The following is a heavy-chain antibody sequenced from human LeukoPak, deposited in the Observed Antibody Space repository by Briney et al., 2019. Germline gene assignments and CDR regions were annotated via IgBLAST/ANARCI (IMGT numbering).Heavy chain of an antibody. CDR3: AGAPAVTSFFFDY. Sequence: PGGSLRLSCAASGFTVSSNYMGWVRQAPGKGLEWVSVIYSGGSTYYADSVKGRFTISRDNSKNTLYLQMNSLRAEDTAVYYCAGAPAVTSFFFDYWGQGTLVTVSP. D-gene: IGHD4-23*01. V-gene: IGHV3-53*01. CDR1: GFTVSSNY. J-gene: IGHJ4*02. CDR2: IYSGGST.